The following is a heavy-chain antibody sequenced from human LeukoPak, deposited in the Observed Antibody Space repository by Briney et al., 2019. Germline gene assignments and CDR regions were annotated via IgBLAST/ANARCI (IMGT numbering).Heavy chain of an antibody. Sequence: PSETLSLTCTVSGGSISSYYWSWIRQPPGKGLEWIGYIYYSGSTNYNPSLKSRVTISVDTSKNQFSLKLSSVTAADTAVYYCARRRDGYITGAFAYWGQGTLVTVSS. CDR1: GGSISSYY. CDR2: IYYSGST. D-gene: IGHD5-24*01. J-gene: IGHJ4*02. CDR3: ARRRDGYITGAFAY. V-gene: IGHV4-59*01.